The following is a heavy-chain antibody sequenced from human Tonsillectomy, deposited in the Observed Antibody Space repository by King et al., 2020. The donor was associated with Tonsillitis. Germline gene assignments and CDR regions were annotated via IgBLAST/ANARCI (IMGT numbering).Heavy chain of an antibody. D-gene: IGHD3-10*01. J-gene: IGHJ4*02. CDR1: GFTFSSSS. CDR3: ARDEGVAVRGLIIHFDY. V-gene: IGHV3-48*01. CDR2: ISGDSSTI. Sequence: VQLVESGGGLVQPGGSLRLSCSVSGFTFSSSSMNWVRQAPGKGLEWVSYISGDSSTIYYADFVKGRLTISRDNAKNSLYLQMNSLRAEDTAVYFCARDEGVAVRGLIIHFDYWGQGTLVTVSS.